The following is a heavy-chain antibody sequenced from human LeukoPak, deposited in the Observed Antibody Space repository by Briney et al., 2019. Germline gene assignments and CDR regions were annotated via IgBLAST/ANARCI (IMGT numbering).Heavy chain of an antibody. V-gene: IGHV3-64*01. CDR2: ISSNGGST. Sequence: GGSLRLSCAASGFTFSSYAMHWVRQAPGKGLEYVSAISSNGGSTYYANSVKGRFTISRDNSKNTLYLQMGSLRAEDMAVYYCARVSGWTNYFDYWGQGTLVTVSS. D-gene: IGHD2-15*01. CDR3: ARVSGWTNYFDY. J-gene: IGHJ4*02. CDR1: GFTFSSYA.